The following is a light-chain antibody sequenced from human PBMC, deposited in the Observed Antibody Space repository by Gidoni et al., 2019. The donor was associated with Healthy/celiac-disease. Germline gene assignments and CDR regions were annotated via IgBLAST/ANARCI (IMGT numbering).Light chain of an antibody. CDR1: STDVGRFNL. CDR2: ACR. V-gene: IGLV2-23*01. Sequence: QSAMTQPAAVAGAPGQSSTISCTGTSTDVGRFNLVPWYQQHPGKAPKLMSYACRKRPSVVSNRFSGSTSGNTPPLTIPGPQAEDEADYYCFSYAASCLVFGGGTKLTVL. CDR3: FSYAASCLV. J-gene: IGLJ2*01.